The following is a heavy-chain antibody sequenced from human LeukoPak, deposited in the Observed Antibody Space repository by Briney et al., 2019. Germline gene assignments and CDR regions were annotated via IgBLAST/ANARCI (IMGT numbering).Heavy chain of an antibody. V-gene: IGHV4-39*06. J-gene: IGHJ1*01. CDR1: GGSLSSSSYY. D-gene: IGHD3-22*01. CDR3: ARHRLQRINYYDSSGYLPFQH. CDR2: INHSGST. Sequence: SETLSLTCTVSGGSLSSSSYYWSWIRQPPGEGLEWIGEINHSGSTNYNPSLKSRVTISVDTSKNQLPLKLSSVTAADTAVYYCARHRLQRINYYDSSGYLPFQHWGQGTLVTVSS.